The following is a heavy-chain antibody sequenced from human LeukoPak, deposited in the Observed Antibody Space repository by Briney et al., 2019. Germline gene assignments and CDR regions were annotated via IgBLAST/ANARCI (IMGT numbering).Heavy chain of an antibody. CDR2: INPNSGDT. Sequence: EASVKVSCKASGYVFTGNYMHWVRQAPGQGLEWMGWINPNSGDTNYAQKFQGRVNMTRDTSISTAYMELSRLRSDDTAVYYCARDPEQQLGRVSFDPWGQGTLVTVSS. D-gene: IGHD6-13*01. CDR3: ARDPEQQLGRVSFDP. J-gene: IGHJ5*02. CDR1: GYVFTGNY. V-gene: IGHV1-2*02.